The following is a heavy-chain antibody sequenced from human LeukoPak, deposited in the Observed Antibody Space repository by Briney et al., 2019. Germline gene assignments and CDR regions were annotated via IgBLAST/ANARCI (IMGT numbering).Heavy chain of an antibody. CDR2: ISSSSSKI. Sequence: PGGSLRLSCAASGFTFSSYSMNWVRQAPGKGLEWVAYISSSSSKIYYADSVKGRLTISRDNAKNSLYLQMNSLRAEDTAVYYCAREGIQLWLRDYWGQGTLVTVSS. D-gene: IGHD5-18*01. CDR1: GFTFSSYS. CDR3: AREGIQLWLRDY. V-gene: IGHV3-21*05. J-gene: IGHJ4*02.